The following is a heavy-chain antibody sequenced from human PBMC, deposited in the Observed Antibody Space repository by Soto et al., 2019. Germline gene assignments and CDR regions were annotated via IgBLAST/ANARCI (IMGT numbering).Heavy chain of an antibody. CDR2: INPNIGAT. CDR3: ARGITGITDY. Sequence: EASVKVSCKASGGTFSSYAISWVRQAPGQGLEWMGWINPNIGATNYAQKFQGWVTMTRDTSISTAYMELSRLRSEDTAVYYCARGITGITDYWGQGTLVPVSS. CDR1: GGTFSSYA. V-gene: IGHV1-2*04. D-gene: IGHD1-7*01. J-gene: IGHJ4*02.